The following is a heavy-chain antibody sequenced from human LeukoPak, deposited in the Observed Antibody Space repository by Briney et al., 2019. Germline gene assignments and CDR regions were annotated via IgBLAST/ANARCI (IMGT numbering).Heavy chain of an antibody. CDR2: ITPLFGTA. CDR1: GGTFSKYT. Sequence: GASVKVSCKASGGTFSKYTISWVRQRPGQGLEWMGGITPLFGTANYAQKFQGRVTITADESTSTAYMELSSLRSEDTAVYYCARNPGIAVAGKEGGYYFDYWGQGTLVTVSS. J-gene: IGHJ4*02. D-gene: IGHD6-19*01. V-gene: IGHV1-69*13. CDR3: ARNPGIAVAGKEGGYYFDY.